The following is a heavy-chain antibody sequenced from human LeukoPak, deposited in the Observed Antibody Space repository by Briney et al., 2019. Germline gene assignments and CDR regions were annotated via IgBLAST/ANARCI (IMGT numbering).Heavy chain of an antibody. D-gene: IGHD2-2*01. J-gene: IGHJ4*02. CDR3: ARVYCSSTSCYPEEYYFDY. CDR1: GGTFSSYA. V-gene: IGHV1-69*05. Sequence: SVKVSCKASGGTFSSYAISWVRQAPGQGLEWMGGIIPIFGTANYAQKFQGRVTITTDESTSTAYMELSSLKSEDTAVYYCARVYCSSTSCYPEEYYFDYWGQGTLVTVSS. CDR2: IIPIFGTA.